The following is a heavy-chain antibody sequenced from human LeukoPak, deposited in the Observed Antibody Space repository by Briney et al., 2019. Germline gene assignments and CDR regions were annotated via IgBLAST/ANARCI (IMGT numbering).Heavy chain of an antibody. CDR3: ARDRDILTGYYTGGPLDV. D-gene: IGHD3-9*01. J-gene: IGHJ6*04. V-gene: IGHV1-18*01. CDR2: ISAYNGNT. CDR1: GYTFTSYG. Sequence: ASVKVSCKASGYTFTSYGISWVRQAPGQGLEWMGWISAYNGNTNYAQKLQGRVTMTTDTSTSTAYMELRSLRSDDTTVYYCARDRDILTGYYTGGPLDVWGKGTTVTISS.